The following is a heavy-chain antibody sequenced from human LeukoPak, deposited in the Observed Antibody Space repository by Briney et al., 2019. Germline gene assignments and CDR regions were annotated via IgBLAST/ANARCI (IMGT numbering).Heavy chain of an antibody. V-gene: IGHV3-23*01. CDR2: VGVSGDTT. CDR1: GFTFSDYY. J-gene: IGHJ4*02. CDR3: VKGGWGDY. D-gene: IGHD3-16*01. Sequence: GGSLRLSCAASGFTFSDYYMTWIRQAPGKGLEWVSAVGVSGDTTYYADSVKGRFTISRDNSKNTLYLQMDSLRVEDTAVYYCVKGGWGDYWGQGTLVTVSS.